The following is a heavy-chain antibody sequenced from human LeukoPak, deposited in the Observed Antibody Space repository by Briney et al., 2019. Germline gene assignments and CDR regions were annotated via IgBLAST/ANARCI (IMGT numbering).Heavy chain of an antibody. CDR1: GGSISSYY. CDR2: LYTSGST. J-gene: IGHJ5*02. V-gene: IGHV4-4*07. CDR3: ARVARITIFGVVFNWFDP. D-gene: IGHD3-3*01. Sequence: PSETLSLTCTVSGGSISSYYWSWIPHPAGKGLEWIGRLYTSGSTNYNPSLKSRVTMSVDTSKNQFSLKLSSVTAADTAVYYCARVARITIFGVVFNWFDPWGQGTLVTVSS.